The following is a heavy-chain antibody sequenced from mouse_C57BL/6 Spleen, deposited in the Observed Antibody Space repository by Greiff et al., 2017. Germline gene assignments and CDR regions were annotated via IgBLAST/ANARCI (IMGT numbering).Heavy chain of an antibody. Sequence: DVQLVESGGGLVKPGGSLKLSCAASGFTFSDYGMHWVRQAPEKGLEWVAYISSGSSTIYYADTVKGRFTISRDNAKNTLFLQMTSLRSEDTAMYYCARGGYYVHYYAMDYWGQGTSVTVSS. V-gene: IGHV5-17*01. CDR1: GFTFSDYG. CDR3: ARGGYYVHYYAMDY. CDR2: ISSGSSTI. J-gene: IGHJ4*01. D-gene: IGHD2-3*01.